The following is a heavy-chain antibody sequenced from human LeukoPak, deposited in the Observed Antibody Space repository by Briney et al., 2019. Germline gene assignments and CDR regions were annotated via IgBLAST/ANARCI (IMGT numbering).Heavy chain of an antibody. D-gene: IGHD1-1*01. Sequence: ASVKVSCKVSGYTLSELCIQWVRQAPGKGLEWMGGFDPEDGETIYAQKFQGRVTMTEDTSTDTAYMDLSRLTSDDTAVYYCASGGPQAWNLNFDYWGQGTLVTVSS. CDR1: GYTLSELC. J-gene: IGHJ4*02. V-gene: IGHV1-24*01. CDR2: FDPEDGET. CDR3: ASGGPQAWNLNFDY.